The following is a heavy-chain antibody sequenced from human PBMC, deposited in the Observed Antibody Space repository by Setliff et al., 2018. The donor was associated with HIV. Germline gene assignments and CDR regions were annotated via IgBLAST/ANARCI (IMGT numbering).Heavy chain of an antibody. V-gene: IGHV4-34*01. J-gene: IGHJ6*03. Sequence: SETLSLTCAVYGGSFNDYYWTWIRQPPGKGLEWIGEIDHSGSTKYHASLKSRVTISIDTSKNQISLKLSSVTAADTAVYYCARDHPHGGWFSTSWDYYYMDVWGKGTTVTVSS. CDR1: GGSFNDYY. D-gene: IGHD3-10*01. CDR2: IDHSGST. CDR3: ARDHPHGGWFSTSWDYYYMDV.